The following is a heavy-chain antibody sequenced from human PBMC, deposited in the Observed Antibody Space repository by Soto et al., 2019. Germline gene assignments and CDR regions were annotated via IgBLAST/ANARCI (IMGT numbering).Heavy chain of an antibody. Sequence: QVQLVQSGAEMKKPGASVRVSCKASGYTFINYDFSWVRQAPGQALEWMGWISGHNGNTKYAQKFQGRVTVTTDTSTTTAYMELRSLRSDDTAVYYCARDTAVAFDYWGQGTLVTVSS. J-gene: IGHJ4*02. D-gene: IGHD2-15*01. CDR2: ISGHNGNT. CDR1: GYTFINYD. CDR3: ARDTAVAFDY. V-gene: IGHV1-18*01.